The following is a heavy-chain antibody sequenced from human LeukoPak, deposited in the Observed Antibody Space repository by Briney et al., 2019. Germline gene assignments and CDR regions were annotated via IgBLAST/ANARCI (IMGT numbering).Heavy chain of an antibody. J-gene: IGHJ4*02. CDR1: GDSVSSNSAA. D-gene: IGHD6-13*01. V-gene: IGHV6-1*01. CDR2: TYYRSKWYN. Sequence: SQTLSLTCALSGDSVSSNSAAWNWIRQSPSRGLEWLGRTYYRSKWYNDYAVSVKSRITINPDTSKNQFSLQLNSMTPEDTAVYYCARTSSWYGMYSFDYGGQGPLVTVSS. CDR3: ARTSSWYGMYSFDY.